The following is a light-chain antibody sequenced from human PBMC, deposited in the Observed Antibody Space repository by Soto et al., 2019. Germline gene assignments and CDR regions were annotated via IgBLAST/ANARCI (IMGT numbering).Light chain of an antibody. V-gene: IGKV1-5*03. CDR1: QSISSW. J-gene: IGKJ1*01. Sequence: IQVTQAPSTLTARLGDRDNITCRASQSISSWLAWYQQKPGKAPKLLIYKASSLESGVPSRFSGSGSGTEFTLTISSLQPDDFATYYCQHYNSYSEAFGQGTKVDIK. CDR3: QHYNSYSEA. CDR2: KAS.